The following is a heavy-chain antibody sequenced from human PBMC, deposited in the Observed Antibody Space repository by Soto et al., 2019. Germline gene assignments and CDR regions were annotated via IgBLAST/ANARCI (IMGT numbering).Heavy chain of an antibody. D-gene: IGHD3-22*01. CDR3: AKTARITMIVVVIAAFDY. CDR2: ISGSGGST. J-gene: IGHJ4*02. CDR1: GFTFSSYA. V-gene: IGHV3-23*01. Sequence: GGSLRLSCAASGFTFSSYAMSWVRQAPGKGLEWVPAISGSGGSTYYADSVKGRFTISRDNSKNTLYLQMNSLRAEDTAVYYCAKTARITMIVVVIAAFDYWGQGTLVTVSS.